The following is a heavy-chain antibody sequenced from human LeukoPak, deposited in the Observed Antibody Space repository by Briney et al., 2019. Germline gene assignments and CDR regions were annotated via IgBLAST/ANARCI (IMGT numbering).Heavy chain of an antibody. V-gene: IGHV3-48*01. J-gene: IGHJ4*02. CDR1: GFTFGSYS. CDR3: ARDPGYSYAIDS. CDR2: ITHGSTRV. Sequence: GGSLRLSCAASGFTFGSYSMNWVRQAPGKGLEWISHITHGSTRVFYADSVEGRFTVSRDDAKNSLYLQMNSLRVEDTAVYYCARDPGYSYAIDSWGQGTLVTVSS. D-gene: IGHD5-18*01.